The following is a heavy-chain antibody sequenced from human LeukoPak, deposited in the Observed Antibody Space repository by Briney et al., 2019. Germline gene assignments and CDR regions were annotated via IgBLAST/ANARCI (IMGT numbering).Heavy chain of an antibody. CDR1: GYTFTGYY. CDR3: ARDPQSPEGAESTMQFDP. V-gene: IGHV1-2*02. D-gene: IGHD1-26*01. Sequence: GASVKVSCKASGYTFTGYYMHWVRQAPGQGLEWMGWINPNSGGTNYAQKFQGRVTMTRDTSISTAYMELSRLRSDDTAVYYCARDPQSPEGAESTMQFDPWGQGTLVTVSS. J-gene: IGHJ5*02. CDR2: INPNSGGT.